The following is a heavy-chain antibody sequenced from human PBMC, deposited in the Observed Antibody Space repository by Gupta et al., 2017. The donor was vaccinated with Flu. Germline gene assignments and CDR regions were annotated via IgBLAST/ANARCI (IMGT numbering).Heavy chain of an antibody. D-gene: IGHD2-2*01. V-gene: IGHV4-34*01. Sequence: QVQLQQWGAGLLKPSETLSLTCAVYGGSFSGYYWSWIRQPPGKGLEWIGEINHSGSTNYNPSLKSRVTISVDTSKNQFSLKLSSVTATDTAVYYCARGRNRYCSSTSCLNWFDPWGQGTLVTVSS. CDR2: INHSGST. CDR1: GGSFSGYY. J-gene: IGHJ5*02. CDR3: ARGRNRYCSSTSCLNWFDP.